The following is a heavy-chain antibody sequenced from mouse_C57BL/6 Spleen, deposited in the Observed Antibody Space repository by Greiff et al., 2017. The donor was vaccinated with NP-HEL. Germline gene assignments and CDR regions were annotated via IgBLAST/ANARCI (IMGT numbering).Heavy chain of an antibody. CDR1: GYTFTSYW. V-gene: IGHV1-52*01. CDR2: IDPSDSET. Sequence: VQLQQPGAELVRPGSSVKLSCKASGYTFTSYWMHWVKQRPIQGLEWIGNIDPSDSETHYNQKFKDKATLTVDKSSSTAYMQLSSLTSEDSAVYYCARETITTKAMDYWGQGTSVTVSS. CDR3: ARETITTKAMDY. J-gene: IGHJ4*01. D-gene: IGHD1-1*01.